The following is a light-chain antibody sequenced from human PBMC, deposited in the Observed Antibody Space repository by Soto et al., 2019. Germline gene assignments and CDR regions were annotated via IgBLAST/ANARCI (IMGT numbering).Light chain of an antibody. CDR1: QRISPW. CDR3: QQYNSYSRT. V-gene: IGKV1-5*01. CDR2: DAS. Sequence: DIQMTQAPSTLSASVGDRVTIACRASQRISPWLAWFQQKPGKAPKLLIYDASTLVSGVHSRFNGSGSGTKFTLTTSSLQPDDIAPYYCQQYNSYSRTFGQGTKVAI. J-gene: IGKJ1*01.